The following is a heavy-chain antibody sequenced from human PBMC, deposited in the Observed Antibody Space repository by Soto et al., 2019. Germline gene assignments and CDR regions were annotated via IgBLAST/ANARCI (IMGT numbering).Heavy chain of an antibody. J-gene: IGHJ6*02. CDR1: GFTFSSYA. CDR3: XXXXXXXXXXXXXXGMDV. CDR2: ISYDGSNK. Sequence: QVQLVESGGGVVQPGRSLRLSCAASGFTFSSYAMHWXXXAXXKXXXXXXXISYDGSNKYYADSVKGRFTIPRDNSKXXXXXXXXXXXXXXXXXXXXXXXXXXXXXXXXXXGMDVWGQGTTVTVSS. V-gene: IGHV3-30-3*01.